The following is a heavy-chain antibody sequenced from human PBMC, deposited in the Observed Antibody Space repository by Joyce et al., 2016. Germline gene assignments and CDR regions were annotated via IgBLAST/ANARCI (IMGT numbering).Heavy chain of an antibody. D-gene: IGHD1-1*01. J-gene: IGHJ4*02. CDR1: GFTFSSHW. CDR3: AREFKWNWDF. CDR2: RNPDGSKN. V-gene: IGHV3-7*04. Sequence: EVQLVESGGGLVQPGGSPRLSCAASGFTFSSHWMSWVRQDPGKGLEWVANRNPDGSKNNYADSVKGRFIISRDNAKNSLYVQMHSLRAEDTAVYYCAREFKWNWDFWGQGTLVTVSS.